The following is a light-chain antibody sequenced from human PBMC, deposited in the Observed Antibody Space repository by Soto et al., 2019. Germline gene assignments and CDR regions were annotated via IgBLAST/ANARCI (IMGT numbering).Light chain of an antibody. CDR1: QSISSW. CDR2: DAS. J-gene: IGKJ1*01. V-gene: IGKV1-5*01. CDR3: QQYNSYPWT. Sequence: EIQMTQSPSTLPASVGDRVTITCRASQSISSWLAWYQQKPGKAPKLLIYDASSLESGVPSRFSGSGSGTEFTLTISSLQPDDFATYYCQQYNSYPWTFGQGTNVDI.